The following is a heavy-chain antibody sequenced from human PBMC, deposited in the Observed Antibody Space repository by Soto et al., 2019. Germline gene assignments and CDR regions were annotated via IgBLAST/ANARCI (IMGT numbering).Heavy chain of an antibody. D-gene: IGHD3-3*01. J-gene: IGHJ5*02. CDR3: ARDMYYDFWSGLEGNWFDP. CDR1: GYTFTSYY. V-gene: IGHV1-46*03. CDR2: INPSGGST. Sequence: ASVKVSCKASGYTFTSYYMHWVRQAPGQGLEWMGIINPSGGSTSYAQKFQGRVTMTRDTSTSTVYMELSSLRSEDTAVYYCARDMYYDFWSGLEGNWFDPWGQGTLVTVSS.